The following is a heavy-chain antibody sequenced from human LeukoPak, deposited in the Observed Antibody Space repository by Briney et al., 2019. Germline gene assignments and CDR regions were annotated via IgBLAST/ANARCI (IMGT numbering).Heavy chain of an antibody. Sequence: PGGSLRLSCAASGFTFSSHAMNWVRQAPGKGLEWVSTISDGGTYIYYADSVKGRFTISRDNAKNSLYLQMNSLRAEDTALYYCAKDIGFGELLGYYYGMDVWGQGTTVTVSS. J-gene: IGHJ6*02. CDR1: GFTFSSHA. CDR2: ISDGGTYI. V-gene: IGHV3-21*04. D-gene: IGHD3-10*01. CDR3: AKDIGFGELLGYYYGMDV.